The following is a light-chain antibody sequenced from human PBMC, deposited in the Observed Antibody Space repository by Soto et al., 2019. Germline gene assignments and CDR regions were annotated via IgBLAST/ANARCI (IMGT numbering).Light chain of an antibody. CDR1: QSVSSN. CDR3: QQYNNWPPWT. V-gene: IGKV3-15*01. Sequence: EIVMTQSPATLSVSPGERATLSCRASQSVSSNLACYQQKPGQAPRLLIYGASTSATVIPARFSGSGSGTEFTLTISSLHSEDFAVYYCQQYNNWPPWTVGQGTKVEIK. CDR2: GAS. J-gene: IGKJ1*01.